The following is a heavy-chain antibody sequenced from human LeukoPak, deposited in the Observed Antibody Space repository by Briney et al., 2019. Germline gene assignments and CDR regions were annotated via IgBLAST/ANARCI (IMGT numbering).Heavy chain of an antibody. Sequence: GGSLGLSCAASGFTFRSYWMSWVRQAPGKGLEWVANIGRDGRETKYVDSVKGRFSISRDNTKNSLYLQINSLKAEDTAVYYCARQYSGSLLFFDYWGQGILVTVSS. V-gene: IGHV3-7*01. J-gene: IGHJ4*02. D-gene: IGHD1-26*01. CDR1: GFTFRSYW. CDR2: IGRDGRET. CDR3: ARQYSGSLLFFDY.